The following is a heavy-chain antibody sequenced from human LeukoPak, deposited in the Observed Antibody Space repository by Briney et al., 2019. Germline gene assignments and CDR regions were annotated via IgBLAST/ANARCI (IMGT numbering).Heavy chain of an antibody. CDR3: VRGGARDYYLDH. CDR1: GGSISSGGYY. D-gene: IGHD2-21*02. Sequence: SQTLSLTCTVSGGSISSGGYYWSWIRQPPGKGLEWIGYIYHSGSTYYNPSLKSRVTISVDTSKNQFSLRLSSVTAADTSVYYCVRGGARDYYLDHWDLGTLVTVSS. J-gene: IGHJ4*02. CDR2: IYHSGST. V-gene: IGHV4-30-2*01.